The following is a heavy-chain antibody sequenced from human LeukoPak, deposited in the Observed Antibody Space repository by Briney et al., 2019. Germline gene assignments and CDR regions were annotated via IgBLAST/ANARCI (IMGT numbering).Heavy chain of an antibody. CDR2: FGTGSTSV. Sequence: GGSLRLSCTASGSTFSGYSMNWIRQAPGKGLEWVSSFGTGSTSVYHAGSVKGRFAISRDNAKNSLYLQMNSLRAEDTALYYCAREVSEGFDFWGQGTLVTVSS. V-gene: IGHV3-21*01. CDR1: GSTFSGYS. CDR3: AREVSEGFDF. D-gene: IGHD3-22*01. J-gene: IGHJ4*02.